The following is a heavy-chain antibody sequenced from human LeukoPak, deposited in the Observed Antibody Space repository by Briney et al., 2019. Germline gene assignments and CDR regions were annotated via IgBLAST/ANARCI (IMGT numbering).Heavy chain of an antibody. CDR3: ARPILRYFDWLEEYFDL. CDR1: GGSIRSSSYY. J-gene: IGHJ2*01. CDR2: IYYSGRT. Sequence: SETLSLTCTVSGGSIRSSSYYWGWIRQPPGKGLEWIGSIYYSGRTYYNPSLKSRVTISVDTSKNQFSLKVSSVTAEDTAVYYCARPILRYFDWLEEYFDLWGRGTLVTVSS. V-gene: IGHV4-39*01. D-gene: IGHD3-9*01.